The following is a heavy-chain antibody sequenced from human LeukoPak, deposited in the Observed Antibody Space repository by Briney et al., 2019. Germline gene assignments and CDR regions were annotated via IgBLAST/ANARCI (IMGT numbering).Heavy chain of an antibody. CDR3: ARGTSAGIGDY. CDR2: IKQDGSEK. V-gene: IGHV3-7*04. D-gene: IGHD1-1*01. Sequence: PGGSLRLSCAASGFTFSNYNMNWVRQAPGKGLEWVANIKQDGSEKYYVDSVKGRFTISRDNAKNSLYLQMNSLRAEDTAVYYCARGTSAGIGDYWGQGTLVTVSS. J-gene: IGHJ4*02. CDR1: GFTFSNYN.